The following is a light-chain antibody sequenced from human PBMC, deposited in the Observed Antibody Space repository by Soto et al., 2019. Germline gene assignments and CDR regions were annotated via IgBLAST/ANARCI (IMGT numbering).Light chain of an antibody. CDR3: QHRSNWPPWT. CDR1: QSVSSY. J-gene: IGKJ1*01. V-gene: IGKV3-11*01. CDR2: DAS. Sequence: EIVLTQSPATLSLSPGERATLSCRASQSVSSYLAWYQQKPGQAPRLLIYDASNRATGIPARFSGSGSGTDFTLTISSLEPEDSAVYSCQHRSNWPPWTFGQGTKVEIK.